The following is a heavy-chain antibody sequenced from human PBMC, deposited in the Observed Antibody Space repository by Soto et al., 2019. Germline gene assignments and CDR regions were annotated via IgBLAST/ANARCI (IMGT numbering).Heavy chain of an antibody. CDR2: IPYDGSNK. CDR3: AMPAALGCGDYISLDY. Sequence: QVQLVESGGGVVQPGRSLRLSCAASGFTFSSYGMHWVRQAPGKGLEWVAVIPYDGSNKYYADSVKGRFTISRDNSKKALYLQMDSVRAEDTAVYYWAMPAALGCGDYISLDYWCQGTLVTVSS. D-gene: IGHD4-17*01. J-gene: IGHJ4*02. V-gene: IGHV3-30*03. CDR1: GFTFSSYG.